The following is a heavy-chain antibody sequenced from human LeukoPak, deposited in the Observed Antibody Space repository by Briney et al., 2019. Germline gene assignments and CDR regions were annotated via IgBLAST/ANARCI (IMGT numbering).Heavy chain of an antibody. Sequence: PSETLSLTCTVSGGSISSGSYYWSWIRQPAGKGLEWIGRIYTSGSTNYNPSLKSRVTISVDTSKNQFSLKLSSVTAADTAVYYCATSTIRYFDWLGAPDWFDPWGQGTLVTVSS. D-gene: IGHD3-9*01. CDR1: GGSISSGSYY. J-gene: IGHJ5*02. CDR3: ATSTIRYFDWLGAPDWFDP. V-gene: IGHV4-61*02. CDR2: IYTSGST.